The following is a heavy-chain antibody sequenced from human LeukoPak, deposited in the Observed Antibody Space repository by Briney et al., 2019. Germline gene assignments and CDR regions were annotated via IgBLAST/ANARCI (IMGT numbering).Heavy chain of an antibody. CDR2: IKQDGSEK. V-gene: IGHV3-7*01. D-gene: IGHD3-10*01. CDR3: AREIVWSSYYFDY. Sequence: PGGSLRLSCAASGFTFSSYWMSWVRQAPGKGLEWVANIKQDGSEKYYVDSVKGRFTISRDNAKNSLFLQMNSLRAEDTAVYYCAREIVWSSYYFDYWGQGTLVTVSS. J-gene: IGHJ4*02. CDR1: GFTFSSYW.